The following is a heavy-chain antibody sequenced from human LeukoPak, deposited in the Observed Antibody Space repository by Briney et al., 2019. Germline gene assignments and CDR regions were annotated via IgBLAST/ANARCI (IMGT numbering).Heavy chain of an antibody. V-gene: IGHV4-39*07. J-gene: IGHJ3*02. CDR1: GGSISSSSYY. CDR3: ARDGEGCSSTSCYTRGGAFDI. D-gene: IGHD2-2*02. CDR2: IYYSGST. Sequence: SETLSLTCTVSGGSISSSSYYWGWIRQPPGKGLEWIGSIYYSGSTYYNPSLKSRVTISVDTSKNQFSLKLSSVTAADTAVYYCARDGEGCSSTSCYTRGGAFDIWGQGTMVTVSS.